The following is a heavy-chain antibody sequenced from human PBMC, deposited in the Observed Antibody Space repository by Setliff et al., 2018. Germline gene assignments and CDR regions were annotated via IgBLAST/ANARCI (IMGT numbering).Heavy chain of an antibody. CDR2: ISAYTGNT. J-gene: IGHJ4*02. V-gene: IGHV1-18*01. D-gene: IGHD2-8*01. CDR3: SRLVRYCTTTTCQRASGAEF. CDR1: GYTFTNYG. Sequence: ASVKVSCKASGYTFTNYGINWVRQAPGQGLEWMGWISAYTGNTNYAQKLQGRVSMTTDTSTSTAYMELRSLTSDDTAVYYYSRLVRYCTTTTCQRASGAEFWGQGTLVTVSS.